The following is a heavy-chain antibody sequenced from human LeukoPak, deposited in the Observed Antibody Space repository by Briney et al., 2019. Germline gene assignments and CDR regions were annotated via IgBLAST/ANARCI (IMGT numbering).Heavy chain of an antibody. CDR1: GGSISSYY. CDR2: IYYSGST. J-gene: IGHJ4*02. CDR3: ARDSARAGYFDY. D-gene: IGHD6-13*01. V-gene: IGHV4-59*01. Sequence: SETLSLTCTVSGGSISSYYWSWIRQPPGKGLEWIGYIYYSGSTNYNPPLKSRVTISVDTSKNQFSLKLSSVTAADTAVYYCARDSARAGYFDYWGQGTLVTVSS.